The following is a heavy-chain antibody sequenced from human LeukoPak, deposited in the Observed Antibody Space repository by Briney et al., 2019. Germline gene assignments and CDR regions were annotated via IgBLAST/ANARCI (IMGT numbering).Heavy chain of an antibody. Sequence: PGGSLRLSCAASGFTFSSYSMSWVRQAPGKGLEWVSSISSSSSYIYYADSVKGRFTISRDNAENSLYLQMNSLRAEDTAVYYCAREDYGGNSVYVAYWGQGTLVTVSS. V-gene: IGHV3-21*01. CDR1: GFTFSSYS. J-gene: IGHJ4*02. CDR2: ISSSSSYI. D-gene: IGHD4-23*01. CDR3: AREDYGGNSVYVAY.